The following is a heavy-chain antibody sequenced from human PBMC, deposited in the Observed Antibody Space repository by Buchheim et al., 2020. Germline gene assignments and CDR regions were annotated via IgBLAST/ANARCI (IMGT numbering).Heavy chain of an antibody. CDR1: GFTFSSYE. V-gene: IGHV3-48*03. D-gene: IGHD1-20*01. CDR2: ISSGGSTR. J-gene: IGHJ4*02. CDR3: ARNNWNQYYFDY. Sequence: EVQLVESGGGLVQPGGSLRLSCAASGFTFSSYEMNWVRQAPGKGLEWVSYISSGGSTRYYADSVKGRITISRDNAKTSLYLQMSSLRAEDTAVYFCARNNWNQYYFDYWGQGTL.